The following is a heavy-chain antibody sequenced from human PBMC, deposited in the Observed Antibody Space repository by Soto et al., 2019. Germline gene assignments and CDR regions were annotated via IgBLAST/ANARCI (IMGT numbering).Heavy chain of an antibody. CDR1: GYTFTSYD. J-gene: IGHJ5*02. D-gene: IGHD2-2*02. Sequence: ASVKVSCKASGYTFTSYDINWVRQATGQGLEWMGWVNPNSGNTGYAQKFQGRVTMTRNTSISTAYMELSSLRSEDTAVYYCARGGGYCSSTSCYRGWFDPWGQGTLVTVSS. CDR3: ARGGGYCSSTSCYRGWFDP. CDR2: VNPNSGNT. V-gene: IGHV1-8*01.